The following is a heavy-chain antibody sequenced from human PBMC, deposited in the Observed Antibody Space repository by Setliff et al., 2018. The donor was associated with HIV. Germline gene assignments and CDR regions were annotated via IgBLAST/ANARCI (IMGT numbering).Heavy chain of an antibody. Sequence: SETLSLTCTVSGDFFSSDYYWGWIRQPPGKGLEWIGAINHYGGTNYNPSLKSRVTMSVDTSKNQFSLKLSSVTAADTAVYYCARLPLAVAGKGRGAFDIWGQGTMVTVSS. V-gene: IGHV4-38-2*02. CDR2: INHYGGT. J-gene: IGHJ3*02. D-gene: IGHD6-19*01. CDR1: GDFFSSDYY. CDR3: ARLPLAVAGKGRGAFDI.